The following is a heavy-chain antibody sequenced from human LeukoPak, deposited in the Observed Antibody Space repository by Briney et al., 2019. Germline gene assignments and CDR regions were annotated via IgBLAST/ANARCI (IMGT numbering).Heavy chain of an antibody. V-gene: IGHV3-66*01. CDR1: GFTISANY. CDR3: ASVFWNGP. D-gene: IGHD3-3*01. Sequence: GGSLRLSCAASGFTISANYMNWVRQAPGKGLEWVSIIFSTGNTYYADSVQGRFTISRDNSKNTLYLQVDSLRAEDTAVYYCASVFWNGPWGQGTLVTVSS. J-gene: IGHJ5*02. CDR2: IFSTGNT.